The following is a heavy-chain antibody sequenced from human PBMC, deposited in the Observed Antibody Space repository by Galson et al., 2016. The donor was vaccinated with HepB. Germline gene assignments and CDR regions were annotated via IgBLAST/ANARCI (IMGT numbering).Heavy chain of an antibody. CDR3: AKEQWFGAFNGMGV. D-gene: IGHD3-10*01. J-gene: IGHJ6*02. CDR1: GFMFDDYA. V-gene: IGHV3-9*01. CDR2: VTWNSGAI. Sequence: SLRLSCAASGFMFDDYAMHWVRQAPGKGLEWVSGVTWNSGAIGYADSVKGRFTISRDSAKNSLYLQMNSLRPDDTAVYYCAKEQWFGAFNGMGVWGQGATVIVSS.